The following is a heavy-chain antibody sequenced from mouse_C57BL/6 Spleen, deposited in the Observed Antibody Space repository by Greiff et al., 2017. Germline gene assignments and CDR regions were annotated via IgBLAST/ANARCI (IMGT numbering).Heavy chain of an antibody. CDR3: ARHPYYYGSSPYYNAMDY. CDR2: ISSGGSYT. J-gene: IGHJ4*01. CDR1: GFTFSSYG. Sequence: EVKLVESGGDLVKPGGSLKLSCAASGFTFSSYGMSWVRQTPDKRLEWVATISSGGSYTYYPDSVKGRFTISRDNAKNTLYLQMSSLKSEDTAMYYCARHPYYYGSSPYYNAMDYWGQGTSVTVSS. V-gene: IGHV5-6*01. D-gene: IGHD1-1*01.